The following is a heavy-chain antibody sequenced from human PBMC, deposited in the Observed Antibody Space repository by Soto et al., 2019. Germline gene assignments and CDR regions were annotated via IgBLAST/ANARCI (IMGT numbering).Heavy chain of an antibody. CDR3: ARAGYYYDSSGYYQNDAFDI. V-gene: IGHV5-51*01. CDR1: GYSFTSYW. CDR2: IYPGDSDT. Sequence: GESLKISCKGSGYSFTSYWIGWVRQMPGKGLEWMGIIYPGDSDTRYSPSFQGQVTISADKSISTAYLQWSSLKASDTAMYYCARAGYYYDSSGYYQNDAFDIWGQGTMVTVSS. J-gene: IGHJ3*02. D-gene: IGHD3-22*01.